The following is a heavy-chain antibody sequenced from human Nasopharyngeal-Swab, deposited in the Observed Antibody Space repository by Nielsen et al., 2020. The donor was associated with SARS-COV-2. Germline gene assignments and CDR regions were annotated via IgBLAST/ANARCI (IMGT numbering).Heavy chain of an antibody. J-gene: IGHJ4*02. CDR1: GFTFSSYW. CDR2: INSDGSST. V-gene: IGHV3-74*01. CDR3: AREGYYDSSGYSYFDY. D-gene: IGHD3-22*01. Sequence: GESLKISCAASGFTFSSYWMHWVRQAPGKGLVWVSRINSDGSSTSYADSVKSRFTISRDNAKNTLYLQMNSLRAEDTAVYYCAREGYYDSSGYSYFDYWGQGTLVTVSS.